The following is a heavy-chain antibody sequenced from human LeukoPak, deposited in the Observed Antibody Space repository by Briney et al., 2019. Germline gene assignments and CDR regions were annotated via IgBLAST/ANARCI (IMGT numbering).Heavy chain of an antibody. CDR2: INPNSGGT. D-gene: IGHD5-12*01. Sequence: ASVKVSCKASGYTFTGYYMHWVRQAPGQGLEWMGWINPNSGGTNYAQKFQGRVTMTRDTSISTAYMELSRLRSDDTVVYYCALYSGYDFGFDYWGQGTLVTVSS. CDR1: GYTFTGYY. J-gene: IGHJ4*02. CDR3: ALYSGYDFGFDY. V-gene: IGHV1-2*02.